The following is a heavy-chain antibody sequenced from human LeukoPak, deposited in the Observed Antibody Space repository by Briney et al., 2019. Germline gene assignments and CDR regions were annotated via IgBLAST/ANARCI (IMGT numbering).Heavy chain of an antibody. V-gene: IGHV3-23*01. Sequence: PGGSLRLSCAASGFPFSTYTVSWVRAAPGKGLQWVSSIIGGDATIYYADSVKGRFTISRDISKNTLYMQMNSLRAEETAIYYCAKGASPFDYLGQGTLVTVSS. CDR1: GFPFSTYT. J-gene: IGHJ4*02. CDR2: IIGGDATI. CDR3: AKGASPFDY.